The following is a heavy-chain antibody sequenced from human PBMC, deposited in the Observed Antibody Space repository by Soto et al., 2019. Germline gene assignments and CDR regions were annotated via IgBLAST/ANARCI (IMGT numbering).Heavy chain of an antibody. Sequence: GGSLRLSCAASGFTFSNYGMHWVRQAPGKGLEWVAVISYDGSNKYYADSVKGRFTISRDNSKNTLYLQMNSLRAEDTAVYYCVKDPGGLGATTSDYWGRAILVTGSS. D-gene: IGHD1-26*01. CDR1: GFTFSNYG. CDR2: ISYDGSNK. V-gene: IGHV3-30*18. CDR3: VKDPGGLGATTSDY. J-gene: IGHJ4*02.